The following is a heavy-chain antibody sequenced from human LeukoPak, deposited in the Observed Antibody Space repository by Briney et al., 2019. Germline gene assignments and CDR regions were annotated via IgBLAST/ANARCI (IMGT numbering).Heavy chain of an antibody. Sequence: GGSLRLSCAASGFTFSSYGMHWVRQAPGRGLEWVAFIRYDGSNKYYADSVKGRFTISRDNAKNSLYLQMNSLRAEDTAVYYCATYSSLNRREFQYWGQGTLLTVSS. CDR2: IRYDGSNK. D-gene: IGHD3-22*01. CDR1: GFTFSSYG. CDR3: ATYSSLNRREFQY. V-gene: IGHV3-30*02. J-gene: IGHJ1*01.